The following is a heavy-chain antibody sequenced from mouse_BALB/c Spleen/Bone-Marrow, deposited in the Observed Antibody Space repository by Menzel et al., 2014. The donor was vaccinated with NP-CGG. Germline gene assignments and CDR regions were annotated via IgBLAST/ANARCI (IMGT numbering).Heavy chain of an antibody. CDR1: GFTFSSFG. CDR3: ARGTTALRYFDV. Sequence: DVQLQESGGGLVQPGGSRKLSCAASGFTFSSFGMHWIRQAPEKGLEWVAYINGGSNTIYYADTVKGRFTISRDNPKNTLFLQMTSLRSEDTAMYFCARGTTALRYFDVWGAGTTVTVSS. D-gene: IGHD1-2*01. J-gene: IGHJ1*01. V-gene: IGHV5-17*02. CDR2: INGGSNTI.